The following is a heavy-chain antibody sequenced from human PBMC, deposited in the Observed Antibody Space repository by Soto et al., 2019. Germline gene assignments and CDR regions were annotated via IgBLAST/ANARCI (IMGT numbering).Heavy chain of an antibody. CDR3: ARGHSTDCSNGVCSFFQNHEMDX. J-gene: IGHJ6*02. Sequence: ASMKVSCKASGYSFTDYHIHWVRQAPGQGLEWLGLINRKSGGTSTADRFQGCVTMTRDRSISTVYMELTRLRSDDTAVYFCARGHSTDCSNGVCSFFQNHEMDXWGQGTTVTVSX. V-gene: IGHV1-2*04. D-gene: IGHD2-8*01. CDR1: GYSFTDYH. CDR2: INRKSGGT.